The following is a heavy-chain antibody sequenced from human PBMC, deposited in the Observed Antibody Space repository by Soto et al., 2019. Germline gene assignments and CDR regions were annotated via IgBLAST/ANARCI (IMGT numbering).Heavy chain of an antibody. J-gene: IGHJ4*02. Sequence: QLQLQESGPGLVKPSETLSLTCTVSGGSISSSDYYWGWIRQPPGKGLEWIGSIYYTGSTYYNPSLKSRVTISVDTSKNQFSLKLSSVTAADTAVYYCARLLVWGSYRYNPEFDYWGQGTLVTVSS. CDR3: ARLLVWGSYRYNPEFDY. CDR2: IYYTGST. D-gene: IGHD3-16*02. CDR1: GGSISSSDYY. V-gene: IGHV4-39*01.